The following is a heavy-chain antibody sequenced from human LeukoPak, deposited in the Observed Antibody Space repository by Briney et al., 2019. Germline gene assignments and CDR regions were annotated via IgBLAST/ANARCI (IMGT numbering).Heavy chain of an antibody. D-gene: IGHD3-10*01. CDR2: IYYSGST. CDR1: GGXISSYY. V-gene: IGHV4-59*01. J-gene: IGHJ6*02. CDR3: ARVDMVRGALNSYYYYGMDV. Sequence: SETLSLTCTVSGGXISSYYCSWIRQPPGKGLEWIGYIYYSGSTNYNPSLKSRVTISVDTSKNQFSLILTSVTAADTAVYYCARVDMVRGALNSYYYYGMDVWGQGTTVTVPS.